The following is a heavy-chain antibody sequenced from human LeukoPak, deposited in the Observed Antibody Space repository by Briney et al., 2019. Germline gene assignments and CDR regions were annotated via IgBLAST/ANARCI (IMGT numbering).Heavy chain of an antibody. D-gene: IGHD3-10*01. V-gene: IGHV1-18*01. CDR3: ARAGYYYGSGSYREFDY. Sequence: GASVKVSCKASGYTFTSYGIIWVRQAPGQGLEWMGWISAYNGNTNYAQKLQGRVTMTTDTSTSTAYMELRSLRSDDTAVYYCARAGYYYGSGSYREFDYWGQGTLVTVSS. J-gene: IGHJ4*02. CDR2: ISAYNGNT. CDR1: GYTFTSYG.